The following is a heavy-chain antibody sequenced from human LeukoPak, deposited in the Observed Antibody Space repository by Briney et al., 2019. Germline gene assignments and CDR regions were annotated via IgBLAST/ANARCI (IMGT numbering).Heavy chain of an antibody. J-gene: IGHJ4*02. Sequence: ASVKVSCKASGYTFTSYGISWVRQAPGQGLEWMGWLSAYNGNTNYAQKLQGRVTMTTDTSTSTAYMELRSLRSDDTAVYYCARDVAVAGTRDTYYFDYWGQGTLVTVSS. V-gene: IGHV1-18*01. CDR3: ARDVAVAGTRDTYYFDY. CDR2: LSAYNGNT. CDR1: GYTFTSYG. D-gene: IGHD6-19*01.